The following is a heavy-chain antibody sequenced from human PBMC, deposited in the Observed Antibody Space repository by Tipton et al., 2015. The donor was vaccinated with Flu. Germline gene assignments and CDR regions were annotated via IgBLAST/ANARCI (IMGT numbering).Heavy chain of an antibody. J-gene: IGHJ3*02. CDR3: ARVPTYYYDSSGSYRGRGDAFDI. CDR1: GGSVSSGSYY. V-gene: IGHV4-61*01. Sequence: TLSLTCTISGGSVSSGSYYWSSIRQPPEKGLEWIGYIYYSGSTNYNPSLKSRVTISVDTSKNQFSLKLTSVTAADTAVYYCARVPTYYYDSSGSYRGRGDAFDIWGQGTMVTVSS. D-gene: IGHD3-22*01. CDR2: IYYSGST.